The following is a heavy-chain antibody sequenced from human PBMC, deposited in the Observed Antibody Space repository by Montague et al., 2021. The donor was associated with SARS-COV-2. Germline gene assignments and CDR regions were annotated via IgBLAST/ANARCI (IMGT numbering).Heavy chain of an antibody. CDR2: IYHSEST. CDR1: GGSISSSNW. CDR3: ARVHPLWFGELLLDYYYYYGMDV. V-gene: IGHV4-4*02. Sequence: SETLSLTCAVSGGSISSSNWWSWVRQPPGKGLEWIGEIYHSESTNYNPSLKSRVTISVDKSKNQFSLKLSSVTAADTAVYYCARVHPLWFGELLLDYYYYYGMDVWGQGTTVTVSS. J-gene: IGHJ6*02. D-gene: IGHD3-10*01.